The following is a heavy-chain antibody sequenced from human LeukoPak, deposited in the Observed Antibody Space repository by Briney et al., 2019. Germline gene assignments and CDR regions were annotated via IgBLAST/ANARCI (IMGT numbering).Heavy chain of an antibody. CDR1: GFTFSSYA. V-gene: IGHV3-30-3*01. D-gene: IGHD6-13*01. J-gene: IGHJ6*02. CDR3: ARAQQQLVPGRYYYYGMDV. CDR2: ISYDGSNK. Sequence: PGGSLRLSCAASGFTFSSYAMHWVRQAPGKGLEWVAVISYDGSNKYYADSVKGRFTISRDNSKNTLYLQMNSLRAEDTAVYYCARAQQQLVPGRYYYYGMDVWGQGTTVTVSS.